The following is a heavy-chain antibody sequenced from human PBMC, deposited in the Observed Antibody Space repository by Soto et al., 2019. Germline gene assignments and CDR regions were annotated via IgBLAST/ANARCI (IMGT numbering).Heavy chain of an antibody. CDR1: GDSVSSNSAA. D-gene: IGHD3-22*01. J-gene: IGHJ4*02. Sequence: SQTLSLTCAISGDSVSSNSAAWNWIRQSPSRGLEWLGRTYYRSKWYNDYAVSVKSRITINPDTSKNQFSLQLNSVTPEDTAVYYCARGISPSYYDSSGYYPLDYWGQGTLVTVSS. CDR3: ARGISPSYYDSSGYYPLDY. CDR2: TYYRSKWYN. V-gene: IGHV6-1*01.